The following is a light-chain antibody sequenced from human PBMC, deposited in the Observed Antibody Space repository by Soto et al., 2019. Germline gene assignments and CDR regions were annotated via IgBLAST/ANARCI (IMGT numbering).Light chain of an antibody. CDR2: DVT. CDR3: SSYTSTMTLV. CDR1: GRDIGGYNY. V-gene: IGLV2-14*01. J-gene: IGLJ3*02. Sequence: QSVLTQPASVSGSPGQSITISCTGPGRDIGGYNYVSWYQQQSGKAPKLMIYDVTYRPSGVSNRFSGSKSGNTASLTIAGLHAEDEADYYYSSYTSTMTLVFGGGTKLIVL.